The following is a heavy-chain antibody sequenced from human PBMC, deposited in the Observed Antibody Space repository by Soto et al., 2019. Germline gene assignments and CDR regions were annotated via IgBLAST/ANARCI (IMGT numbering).Heavy chain of an antibody. CDR1: GGSISSGGYY. Sequence: PSETLSLTCTVSGGSISSGGYYWCWIRQHPGKGLEWIGYIYYSGSTYYNPSLKSRVTISVDTSKNQFSLELSSVTAADTAVYYCARDQRQYQLLRYYYYGMDVWGQGTTVTVSS. V-gene: IGHV4-31*03. CDR3: ARDQRQYQLLRYYYYGMDV. D-gene: IGHD2-2*01. J-gene: IGHJ6*02. CDR2: IYYSGST.